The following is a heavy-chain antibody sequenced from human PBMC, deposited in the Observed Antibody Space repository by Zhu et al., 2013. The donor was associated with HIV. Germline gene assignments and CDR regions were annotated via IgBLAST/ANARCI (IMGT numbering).Heavy chain of an antibody. J-gene: IGHJ4*02. Sequence: QVQLVQSGAEVKKPGSSVKVSCKASGGTFSSYTISWVRQAPGQGLEWMGRIIPILGIANYAQKFQGRVTITADKSTSTAYMELSSLRSEDTAVYYCARGRSGYSLVFDYWGQGTLVTVSS. V-gene: IGHV1-69*02. CDR2: IIPILGIA. CDR1: GGTFSSYT. CDR3: ARGRSGYSLVFDY. D-gene: IGHD5-18*01.